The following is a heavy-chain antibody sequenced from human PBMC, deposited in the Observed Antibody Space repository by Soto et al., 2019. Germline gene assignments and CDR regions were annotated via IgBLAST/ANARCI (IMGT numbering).Heavy chain of an antibody. V-gene: IGHV1-69*08. CDR1: GGTFSSYT. J-gene: IGHJ4*02. CDR2: IIPILGIA. D-gene: IGHD2-15*01. CDR3: ARERVVGSGGHPNDY. Sequence: QVQLVQSGAEVKKPGSSVKVSCKASGGTFSSYTISWVRQAPGQGLEWMGRIIPILGIANYAQKFQGRVTITADKSTSTAYMELSSLRSEDTAVYYCARERVVGSGGHPNDYWGQGSLVTVSS.